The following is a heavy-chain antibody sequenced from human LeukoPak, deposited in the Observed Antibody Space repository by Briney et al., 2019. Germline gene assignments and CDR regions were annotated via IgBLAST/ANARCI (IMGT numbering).Heavy chain of an antibody. J-gene: IGHJ3*02. D-gene: IGHD2-15*01. Sequence: SETLSLTCTVSGGSISSYYWSWIRQLAGKGLEWIGRIYTSGSTNYNPSLKSRVTMSVDTSKNQFSLKLSSVTAADTAAYYCATSLVAEDAFDIWGQGTMVTVSS. CDR2: IYTSGST. CDR1: GGSISSYY. V-gene: IGHV4-4*07. CDR3: ATSLVAEDAFDI.